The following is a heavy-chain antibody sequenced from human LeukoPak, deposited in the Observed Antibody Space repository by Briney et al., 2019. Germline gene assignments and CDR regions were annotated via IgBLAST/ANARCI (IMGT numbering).Heavy chain of an antibody. CDR2: INPNSGGT. CDR1: GYTFTCYY. V-gene: IGHV1-2*02. CDR3: ARVRDDSCSSYHWFDP. Sequence: ASVKVSCKASGYTFTCYYMHWVRQAPGQGLEWMGWINPNSGGTNYAQKFQGRVTMTRDTSTSPVYMELSRLRSEDTAVYYCARVRDDSCSSYHWFDPWGQGTLVTVSS. D-gene: IGHD2-15*01. J-gene: IGHJ5*02.